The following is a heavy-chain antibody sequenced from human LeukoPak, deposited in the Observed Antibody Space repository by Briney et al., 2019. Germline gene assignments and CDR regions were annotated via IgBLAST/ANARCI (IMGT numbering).Heavy chain of an antibody. Sequence: SETLSLTCTVSGGSISSNNYYWGWIRQPPGKGLEWIASIYYSGSTYYNPSLRSRVTISVDTSKNQFSLKLSSVTAADTAVYYCAKGLGYDKRRSGYYYGMDVWGQGTTVTVSS. D-gene: IGHD5-12*01. J-gene: IGHJ6*02. CDR3: AKGLGYDKRRSGYYYGMDV. CDR1: GGSISSNNYY. CDR2: IYYSGST. V-gene: IGHV4-39*07.